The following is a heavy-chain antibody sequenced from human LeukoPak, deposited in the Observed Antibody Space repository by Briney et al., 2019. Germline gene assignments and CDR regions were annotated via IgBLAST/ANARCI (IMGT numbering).Heavy chain of an antibody. V-gene: IGHV4-4*07. CDR1: GVPLSTYY. J-gene: IGHJ5*02. D-gene: IGHD2-15*01. CDR3: ARVMEYCSGGNCYSHFDP. CDR2: IYTSGNT. Sequence: SETLSLTCAVSGVPLSTYYWSWIRQPAGKGLEWIGRIYTSGNTNSNPSLKSRVTMSVDTSNNLFSLKLTSVTAADTAVYYCARVMEYCSGGNCYSHFDPWGQGTLVTVSS.